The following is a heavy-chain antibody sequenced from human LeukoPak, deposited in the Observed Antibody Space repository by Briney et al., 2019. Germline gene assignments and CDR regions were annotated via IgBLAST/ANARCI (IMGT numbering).Heavy chain of an antibody. J-gene: IGHJ2*01. CDR2: INPSGGST. Sequence: GASVKVSCKASGYTFTSYYMHWVRQAPGQGLEWMGIINPSGGSTSYAQEFQGRVTMTRDTSTSTVYMELSSLRSEDTAVYYCARMYGAGNWYFDLWGRGTLVTVSS. CDR1: GYTFTSYY. D-gene: IGHD4-17*01. V-gene: IGHV1-46*01. CDR3: ARMYGAGNWYFDL.